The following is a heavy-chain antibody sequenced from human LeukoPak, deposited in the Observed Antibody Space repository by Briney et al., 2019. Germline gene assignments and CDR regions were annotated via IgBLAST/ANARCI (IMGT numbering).Heavy chain of an antibody. CDR1: GFTFNTYW. D-gene: IGHD3-22*01. CDR3: ARVARYYDSSGYYNY. CDR2: INLPGTEH. V-gene: IGHV3-7*01. Sequence: GGSLRLSCAASGFTFNTYWMSWVRQAPGKGLEWVANINLPGTEHNYVDSVKGRFTISRDNAKNSLYLQMNSLRAEDTAVYYCARVARYYDSSGYYNYWGQGTLVTVSS. J-gene: IGHJ4*02.